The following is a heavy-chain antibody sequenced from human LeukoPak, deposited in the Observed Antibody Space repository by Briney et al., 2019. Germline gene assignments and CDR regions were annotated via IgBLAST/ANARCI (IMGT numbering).Heavy chain of an antibody. D-gene: IGHD1-1*01. CDR2: IYHSGST. J-gene: IGHJ3*02. CDR1: GGSFSGYY. CDR3: ARAIRNEEMDI. Sequence: SETLSLTCAVYGGSFSGYYWSWIRQPPGKGLEWIGYIYHSGSTYYNPSLKSRVTISVDRSKNQFSLKLSSVTAADTAVYYCARAIRNEEMDIWGQGTMVTVSS. V-gene: IGHV4-34*01.